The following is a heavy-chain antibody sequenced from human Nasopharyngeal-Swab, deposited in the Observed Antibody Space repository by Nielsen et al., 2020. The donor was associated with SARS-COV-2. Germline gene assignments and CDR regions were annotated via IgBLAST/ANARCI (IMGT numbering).Heavy chain of an antibody. D-gene: IGHD4-17*01. Sequence: VRQAPGKGLEWVAVISYDGSNKYYADSVKGRFTISRDNSKNTLYLQMNSLRAGDTAVYYCAKDQVTTVTAQNYFDYWGQGTLVTVSS. V-gene: IGHV3-30*18. CDR3: AKDQVTTVTAQNYFDY. J-gene: IGHJ4*02. CDR2: ISYDGSNK.